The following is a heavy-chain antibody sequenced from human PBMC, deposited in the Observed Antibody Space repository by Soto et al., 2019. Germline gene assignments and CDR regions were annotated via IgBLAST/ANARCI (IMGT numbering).Heavy chain of an antibody. CDR2: IYYSGST. CDR1: GGSISSGGYY. V-gene: IGHV4-31*03. CDR3: ARGDYGDYGGGWFDP. D-gene: IGHD4-17*01. J-gene: IGHJ5*02. Sequence: QVQLQESGPGLVKPSQTLSLTCSVSGGSISSGGYYWSWIRQHPGKGLEWIGYIYYSGSTYYNPSLKSRVTISLDTSKNQFSLKLSSVTAADTAMYYCARGDYGDYGGGWFDPWGQGTLVTVSS.